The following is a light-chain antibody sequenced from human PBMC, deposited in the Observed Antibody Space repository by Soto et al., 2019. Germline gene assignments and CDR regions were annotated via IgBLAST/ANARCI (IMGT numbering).Light chain of an antibody. Sequence: EIMLTQSPCTLSLSQWERATLSCRASQSVSNNYLAWYQQKPGQAPRLLIYGASNRATGIPDRFSGSGSGTDFTLTISRLEPEDFAVYYCQQYGSSGTFGQGTKVDI. CDR3: QQYGSSGT. CDR1: QSVSNNY. J-gene: IGKJ1*01. V-gene: IGKV3-20*01. CDR2: GAS.